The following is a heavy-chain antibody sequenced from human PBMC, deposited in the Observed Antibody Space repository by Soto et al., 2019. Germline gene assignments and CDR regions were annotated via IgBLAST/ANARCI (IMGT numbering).Heavy chain of an antibody. CDR1: GGSFSSGSYC. CDR3: AMSEIGYNWFDP. D-gene: IGHD3-10*01. CDR2: IYYNGNT. J-gene: IGHJ5*02. V-gene: IGHV4-61*01. Sequence: PSETLSLTCTVSGGSFSSGSYCWSWIRQHPGKGLEWIGYIYYNGNTNYAQKLQGRVTMTTDTSTSTAYMELRSLRSDDTAVYYCAMSEIGYNWFDPWGQGTLVTVSS.